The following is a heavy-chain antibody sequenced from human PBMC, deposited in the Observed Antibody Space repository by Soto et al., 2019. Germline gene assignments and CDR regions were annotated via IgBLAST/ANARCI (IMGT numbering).Heavy chain of an antibody. CDR3: ARHLGGYYYDSSGYAHYYYYGMDV. Sequence: PXESLKISCKGSGYSFTSYWIGLVRQMPGKGLEWMGIIYPGDSDTRYSPSFQGQVTISADKSISTAYLQWSSLKASDTAMYYCARHLGGYYYDSSGYAHYYYYGMDVWGQGTTVTVSS. D-gene: IGHD3-22*01. V-gene: IGHV5-51*01. CDR1: GYSFTSYW. CDR2: IYPGDSDT. J-gene: IGHJ6*02.